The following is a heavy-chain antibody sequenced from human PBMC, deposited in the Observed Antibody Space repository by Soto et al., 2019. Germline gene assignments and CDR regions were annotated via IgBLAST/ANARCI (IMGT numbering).Heavy chain of an antibody. CDR2: TSVTGAM. D-gene: IGHD3-10*01. CDR1: GEAVGSGQSY. J-gene: IGHJ6*02. V-gene: IGHV4-61*01. Sequence: QVQLQESGPGLVKPSETLSLLCFVSGEAVGSGQSYWNWIRQAPGKGLEWIGQTSVTGAMKYSASLQGRVTMSVDTSKSQISLTLTSVTAADSATYFCAIGRADSAGSSLGRRMDVWGQGTTVTVAS. CDR3: AIGRADSAGSSLGRRMDV.